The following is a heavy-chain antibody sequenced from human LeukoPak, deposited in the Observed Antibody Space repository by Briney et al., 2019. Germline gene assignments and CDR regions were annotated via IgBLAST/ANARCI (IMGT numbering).Heavy chain of an antibody. J-gene: IGHJ5*02. CDR3: VEEYSGSYFRWFDP. V-gene: IGHV3-64D*09. D-gene: IGHD1-26*01. Sequence: GGSLRLSCSASGFTFSSYAMHWVRQAPGKGLEYVSAISSNGANTYYADSVKGRITISRDNSKNTLYLQMSSLRAEDTAVYYCVEEYSGSYFRWFDPWGQGTLVTVST. CDR1: GFTFSSYA. CDR2: ISSNGANT.